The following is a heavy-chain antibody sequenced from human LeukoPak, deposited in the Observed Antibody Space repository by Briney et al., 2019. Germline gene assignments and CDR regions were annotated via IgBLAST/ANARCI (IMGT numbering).Heavy chain of an antibody. CDR3: AKVGITSTDY. Sequence: GGSLRLSCEASGVSFMTSAMSWVRQAPGKGLEWVSSITVSGGGTYYGDSVKGRFTISRDNSKNTLYLQMNSLRAEDTAVYYCAKVGITSTDYWGQGTLVTVSS. J-gene: IGHJ4*02. D-gene: IGHD1-20*01. V-gene: IGHV3-23*01. CDR2: ITVSGGGT. CDR1: GVSFMTSA.